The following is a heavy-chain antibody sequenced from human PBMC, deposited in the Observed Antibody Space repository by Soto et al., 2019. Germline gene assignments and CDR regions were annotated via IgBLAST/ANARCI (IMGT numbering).Heavy chain of an antibody. J-gene: IGHJ4*02. CDR3: ASVTTIWSN. CDR2: VNPYGASS. D-gene: IGHD2-21*02. CDR1: GYSSSNYY. V-gene: IGHV1-46*01. Sequence: QVQVVQSGAEVKEPGASVKVSCKASGYSSSNYYTHWVRQAPGQGLEWMGIVNPYGASSNYAQSFQGRATLTTDTSTNTDYMYLSPLTSDDTAVYYCASVTTIWSNWGQGTLGNVSS.